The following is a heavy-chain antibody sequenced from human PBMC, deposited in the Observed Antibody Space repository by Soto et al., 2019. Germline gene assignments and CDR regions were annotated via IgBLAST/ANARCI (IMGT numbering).Heavy chain of an antibody. CDR2: ISSSSSTI. D-gene: IGHD3-22*01. Sequence: PGGSLRLSCAASGFTFSTYSMNWVRQAPGKGLEWVSYISSSSSTIFYTDSVKGRFTVSRDNAKNSLYLQMNILRAEDTAVYYCARRTYYYDCSGPPDYWGQGTLVTVSS. J-gene: IGHJ4*02. CDR3: ARRTYYYDCSGPPDY. CDR1: GFTFSTYS. V-gene: IGHV3-48*01.